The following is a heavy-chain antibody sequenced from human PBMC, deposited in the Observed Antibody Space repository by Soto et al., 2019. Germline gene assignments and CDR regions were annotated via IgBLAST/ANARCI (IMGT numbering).Heavy chain of an antibody. D-gene: IGHD6-13*01. Sequence: EVQLLESGGGLVQPGGSLRLSCAASGFTFSSYAMSWVRQAPGKGLEWVSAISGSGGSTYYADSVKGRFTISRDNSKNSLYLQMNSLRAEDTAVYYCARDRGSSWYGRKVWSDYWGQGTLVTVSS. CDR3: ARDRGSSWYGRKVWSDY. CDR1: GFTFSSYA. V-gene: IGHV3-23*01. J-gene: IGHJ4*02. CDR2: ISGSGGST.